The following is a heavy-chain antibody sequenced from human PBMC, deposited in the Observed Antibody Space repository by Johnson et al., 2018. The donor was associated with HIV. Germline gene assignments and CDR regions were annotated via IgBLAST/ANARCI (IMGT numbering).Heavy chain of an antibody. Sequence: QVQLVESGGGVVQPGRSLRLSCAASGFTFSSYAMNWVRQAPGQGLEWVAVILYDGTDIYYADSVEGRFTISRDNSKNTLYLQMNSLRVEDTAVYYCARERGISGGFDFWGQGTRVSVSS. V-gene: IGHV3-30*14. CDR1: GFTFSSYA. D-gene: IGHD2-15*01. J-gene: IGHJ3*01. CDR3: ARERGISGGFDF. CDR2: ILYDGTDI.